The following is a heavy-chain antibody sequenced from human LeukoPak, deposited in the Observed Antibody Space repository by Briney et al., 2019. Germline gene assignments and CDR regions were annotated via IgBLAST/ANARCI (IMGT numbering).Heavy chain of an antibody. CDR3: ARAYYDTSSNYIDY. CDR2: INPNSGGA. Sequence: ASVKVSCKASGYSFIGYYMHWVRQAPGQGLEWVGWINPNSGGAIYGQKFQGRVTMTRDTSITTVYMELSSLKSDDTAVYYCARAYYDTSSNYIDYWSQGTLVTVSS. V-gene: IGHV1-2*02. CDR1: GYSFIGYY. D-gene: IGHD3-16*01. J-gene: IGHJ4*02.